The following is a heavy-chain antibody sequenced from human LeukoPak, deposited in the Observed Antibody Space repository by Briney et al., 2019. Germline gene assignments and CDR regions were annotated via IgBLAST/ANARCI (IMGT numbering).Heavy chain of an antibody. CDR3: ARVAPQYQLLLDWFDP. V-gene: IGHV5-51*01. D-gene: IGHD2-2*01. J-gene: IGHJ5*02. CDR1: GYSFTSYW. Sequence: GESLTISCKGSGYSFTSYWIGWVRQMPGKGLEWMGIIYPGDSDTRYSPSFQGQVTISADKSISTAYLQWSSLKASDTAMYYCARVAPQYQLLLDWFDPWGQGTLVTVSS. CDR2: IYPGDSDT.